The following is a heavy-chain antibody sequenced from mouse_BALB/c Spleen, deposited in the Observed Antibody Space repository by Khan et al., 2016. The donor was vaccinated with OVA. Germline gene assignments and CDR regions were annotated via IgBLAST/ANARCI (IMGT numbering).Heavy chain of an antibody. V-gene: IGHV5-17*02. D-gene: IGHD1-1*01. CDR1: GFTFSSYG. Sequence: EVHLVESGGGLVQPGGSRKLSCAASGFTFSSYGMHWVRQAPEKGLEWVAYISGDSNTLYYADTVQGRFTISRDNPKNTLFLQMTSLMSEDTARYYCATSYFSGYYFDYWGPGTTLTVSS. J-gene: IGHJ2*01. CDR3: ATSYFSGYYFDY. CDR2: ISGDSNTL.